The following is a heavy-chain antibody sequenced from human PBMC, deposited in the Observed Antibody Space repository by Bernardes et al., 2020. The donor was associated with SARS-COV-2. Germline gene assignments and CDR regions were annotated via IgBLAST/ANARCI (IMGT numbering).Heavy chain of an antibody. CDR1: GFTFSSYS. Sequence: GGSLRLSCAASGFTFSSYSMNWVRQAPGKGLEWVSSISSSSSYIYYADSVKGRFTISRDNSKSTLYLQMNSLRAEDTAVYYCATEYSNLDYYFDYWGQGTLVTVSS. CDR3: ATEYSNLDYYFDY. D-gene: IGHD6-6*01. V-gene: IGHV3-21*04. CDR2: ISSSSSYI. J-gene: IGHJ4*02.